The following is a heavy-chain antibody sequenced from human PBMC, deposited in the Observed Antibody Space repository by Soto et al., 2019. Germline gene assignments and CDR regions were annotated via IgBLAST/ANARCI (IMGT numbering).Heavy chain of an antibody. CDR3: ARDLPYYDILTGPPYNWFDP. CDR2: ISSSSSTI. CDR1: GFTFSSYS. D-gene: IGHD3-9*01. J-gene: IGHJ5*02. Sequence: PGGSLRLSCAASGFTFSSYSMNWVRQAPGKGLEWVSYISSSSSTIYYADSVKGRFTISRDNAKNSLYLQMNSLRAEDTAVYYCARDLPYYDILTGPPYNWFDPWGQGTLVTVSS. V-gene: IGHV3-48*01.